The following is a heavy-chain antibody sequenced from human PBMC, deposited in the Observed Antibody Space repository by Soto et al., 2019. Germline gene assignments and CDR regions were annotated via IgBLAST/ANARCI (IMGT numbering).Heavy chain of an antibody. Sequence: GSLRLSCAASGFTFSSYWMHWVRQAPGKGLVWVSRINSDGSSTSYADSVKGRFTISRDNAKNTLYLQMNSLRAEDTAVYYCARGITMVPYYYYYYMDVWGKGTTVTVSS. J-gene: IGHJ6*03. CDR3: ARGITMVPYYYYYYMDV. D-gene: IGHD3-10*01. CDR1: GFTFSSYW. V-gene: IGHV3-74*01. CDR2: INSDGSST.